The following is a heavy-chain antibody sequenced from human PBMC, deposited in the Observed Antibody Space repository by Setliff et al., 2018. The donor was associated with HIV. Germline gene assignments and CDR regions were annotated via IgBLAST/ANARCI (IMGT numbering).Heavy chain of an antibody. CDR3: ARDPYPERGAFDI. V-gene: IGHV1-2*02. CDR1: GYTFTGYY. J-gene: IGHJ3*02. CDR2: INPNSGGT. D-gene: IGHD1-1*01. Sequence: ASVKVSCKASGYTFTGYYMHWVRQAPGQGLEWMGWINPNSGGTTYAQKFQGRVTMTRDTSISTAYMEVSRLRSDDTAVYYCARDPYPERGAFDIWGQGTRVTVS.